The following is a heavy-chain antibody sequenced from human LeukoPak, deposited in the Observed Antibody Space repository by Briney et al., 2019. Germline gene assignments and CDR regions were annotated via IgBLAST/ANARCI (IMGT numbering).Heavy chain of an antibody. V-gene: IGHV4-4*02. CDR2: ISLTGDT. CDR3: SRESGAFCPFGY. D-gene: IGHD1-26*01. J-gene: IGHJ4*02. CDR1: GGSISSTNW. Sequence: SETLSLTCGVSGGSISSTNWWSWVRQPPGQGLEWTGEISLTGDTNYNPSLNGRVTMSLDKSRNQLSLNLTSVSAADTATYYCSRESGAFCPFGYWGQGTLVIVPS.